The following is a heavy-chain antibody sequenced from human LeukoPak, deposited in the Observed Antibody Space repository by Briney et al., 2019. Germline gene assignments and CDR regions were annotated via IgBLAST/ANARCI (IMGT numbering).Heavy chain of an antibody. V-gene: IGHV3-23*01. Sequence: PGGSLRLSCAVSGFTFSNYAMTWVRQAPGKGLEWVSATSTSGDSTYYADSVKGRFSISRDNSKNTLYLHMNSLRAEDTAVYYCSRKRLYCNWCSRYFYYWGQGT. CDR3: SRKRLYCNWCSRYFYY. J-gene: IGHJ4*03. CDR1: GFTFSNYA. CDR2: TSTSGDST. D-gene: IGHD2/OR15-2a*01.